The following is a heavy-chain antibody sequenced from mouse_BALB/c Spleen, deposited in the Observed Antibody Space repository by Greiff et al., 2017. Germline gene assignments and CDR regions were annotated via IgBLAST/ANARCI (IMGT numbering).Heavy chain of an antibody. V-gene: IGHV5-17*02. D-gene: IGHD2-14*01. Sequence: VQLQQSGGGLVQPGGSRKLSCAASGFTFSSFGMHWVRQAPEKGLEWVAYISSGSSTIYYADTVKGRFTISRDNPKNTLFLQMTSLRSEDTAMYYCAAYYRYAMDYWGQGTSVTVSS. J-gene: IGHJ4*01. CDR1: GFTFSSFG. CDR2: ISSGSSTI. CDR3: AAYYRYAMDY.